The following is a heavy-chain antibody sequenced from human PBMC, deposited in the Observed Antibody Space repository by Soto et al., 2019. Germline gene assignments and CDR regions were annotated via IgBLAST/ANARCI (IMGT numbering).Heavy chain of an antibody. V-gene: IGHV4-31*03. CDR2: FYSSGSI. D-gene: IGHD6-19*01. CDR3: ARMYSSGSGWFHP. Sequence: SETLSLTCFVSGYSITAGGYYWSWIRHHPGKGLEWIGSFYSSGSIIYNPSLRSRVSISGDTSSNQFSMSLTSVTAADTARYYCARMYSSGSGWFHPWGQGTLVTAPQ. J-gene: IGHJ5*02. CDR1: GYSITAGGYY.